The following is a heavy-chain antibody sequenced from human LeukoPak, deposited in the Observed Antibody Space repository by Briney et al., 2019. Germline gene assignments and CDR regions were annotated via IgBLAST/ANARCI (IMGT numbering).Heavy chain of an antibody. CDR1: GYTFTSYD. Sequence: ASVKVSCKASGYTFTSYDINWVRQATGQGLEWMGWMNPNSGNTGYAQKFQGRVTMTRNTSISTAYMELSSLKASDTAMYYCARPTDMGTWIDAFDIWGQGTMVTVSS. CDR2: MNPNSGNT. V-gene: IGHV1-8*01. D-gene: IGHD1-1*01. J-gene: IGHJ3*02. CDR3: ARPTDMGTWIDAFDI.